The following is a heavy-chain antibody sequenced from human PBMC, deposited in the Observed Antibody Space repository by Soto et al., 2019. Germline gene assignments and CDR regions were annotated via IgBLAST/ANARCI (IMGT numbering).Heavy chain of an antibody. CDR2: IKPDGSEK. CDR1: GFTLTTYW. Sequence: QPGGPLRLSCAASGFTLTTYWMSWVRQAPGKGLEWVANIKPDGSEKYYVDSVKGRFTISRDSANNSLYLNMNSLRAEDTAVYYCTRNPWGVAGIDYWGQGTQVTVSS. CDR3: TRNPWGVAGIDY. V-gene: IGHV3-7*01. D-gene: IGHD6-19*01. J-gene: IGHJ4*02.